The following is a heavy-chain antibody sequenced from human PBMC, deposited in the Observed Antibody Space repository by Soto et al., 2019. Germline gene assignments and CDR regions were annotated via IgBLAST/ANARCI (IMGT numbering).Heavy chain of an antibody. J-gene: IGHJ4*02. V-gene: IGHV4-31*03. CDR3: VRGDSQVSSVFDY. CDR2: THYSGDT. Sequence: PSETLSLTCTVSGGPFPNGGYYWSWIRQEPGKGPEWIGYTHYSGDTSYNPSLRSRVTISTDTSKTQFSLRLRSVTSADTAVYYCVRGDSQVSSVFDYWGQGRLVTVSS. CDR1: GGPFPNGGYY. D-gene: IGHD3-16*01.